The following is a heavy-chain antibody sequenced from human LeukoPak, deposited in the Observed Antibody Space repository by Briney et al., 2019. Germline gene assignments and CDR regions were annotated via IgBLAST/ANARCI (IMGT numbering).Heavy chain of an antibody. CDR2: IAIDGINK. D-gene: IGHD6-13*01. CDR3: GRGFSNWSLDY. J-gene: IGHJ4*02. CDR1: GFTFSNYA. Sequence: GGSLRLSCATSGFTFSNYAIHWVRLAPGKGLEWVAVIAIDGINKFYADSVKGRVSLSRDNSKNTVYLQMSSLRVADTGVYYCGRGFSNWSLDYWGQGTLITV. V-gene: IGHV3-30-3*01.